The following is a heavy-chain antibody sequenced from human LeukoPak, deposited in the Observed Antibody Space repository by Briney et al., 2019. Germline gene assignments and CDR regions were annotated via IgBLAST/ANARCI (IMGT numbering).Heavy chain of an antibody. V-gene: IGHV3-7*01. D-gene: IGHD5/OR15-5a*01. CDR3: ASYATSSVSRWLEL. CDR1: GFTLSSYW. CDR2: IKQDGSDK. J-gene: IGHJ5*02. Sequence: PGGSLRLTCAASGFTLSSYWMSWVRQAPGKGLEWVARIKQDGSDKYYVDSVKGRFTISRDNAKNSLYLQMNSLRAEDTAVYYCASYATSSVSRWLELWGQGTLVTVSS.